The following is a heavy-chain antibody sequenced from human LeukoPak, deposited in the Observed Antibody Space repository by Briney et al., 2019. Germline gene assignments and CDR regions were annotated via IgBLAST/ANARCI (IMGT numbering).Heavy chain of an antibody. CDR2: INHSGST. D-gene: IGHD3-22*01. CDR1: GGSFSGYY. J-gene: IGHJ4*02. V-gene: IGHV4-34*01. CDR3: ARGVWNYYDSSGYYPDY. Sequence: SETLSLTCAVYGGSFSGYYWSWIRQPPGKGLEWIGEINHSGSTNYNPSLKSRVTISVDTSKNQFSLKLSSVTAADTAVYYCARGVWNYYDSSGYYPDYWGQGTLVTVSS.